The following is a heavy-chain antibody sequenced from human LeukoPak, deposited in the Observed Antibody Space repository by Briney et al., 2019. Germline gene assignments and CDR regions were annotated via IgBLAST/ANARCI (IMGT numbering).Heavy chain of an antibody. CDR3: ARVRSQWLVYYYFDY. J-gene: IGHJ4*02. V-gene: IGHV4-59*01. CDR1: GGSISSYY. CDR2: IYYSGST. D-gene: IGHD6-19*01. Sequence: PSETLSLTCTVSGGSISSYYWSRIRQPPGKGLEWIGYIYYSGSTNYNPSLKSRVTISVDTSKSQFSLKLSSVTAADTAVYYCARVRSQWLVYYYFDYWGQGTLVTVSS.